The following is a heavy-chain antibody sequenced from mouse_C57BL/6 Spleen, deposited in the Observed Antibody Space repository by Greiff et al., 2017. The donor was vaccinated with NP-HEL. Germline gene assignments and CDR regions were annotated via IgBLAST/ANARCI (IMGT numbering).Heavy chain of an antibody. CDR2: INPGSGGT. J-gene: IGHJ2*01. CDR1: GYAFTNYL. Sequence: QVQLQQSGAELVRPGTSVKVSCKASGYAFTNYLLEWVKQRPGQGLEWIGVINPGSGGTNYNEKFKGKATLTADKSSSTAYMQLSSLTSEDSAVYFCARAKFITTVVATPDYWGQGTTLTVSS. V-gene: IGHV1-54*01. D-gene: IGHD1-1*01. CDR3: ARAKFITTVVATPDY.